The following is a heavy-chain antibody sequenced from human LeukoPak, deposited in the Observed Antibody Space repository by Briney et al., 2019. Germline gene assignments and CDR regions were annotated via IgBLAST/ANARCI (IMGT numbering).Heavy chain of an antibody. Sequence: SETLSLTCAVYGGSFSGYYWSWIRQPPGKGLEWIGEINHSGSTNYNPSLKSRVTISVDTSKNQFSLKLSPVTAADTAVYYCAGDDYVWGSYRRLDYWGQGTLVTVSS. CDR3: AGDDYVWGSYRRLDY. V-gene: IGHV4-34*01. CDR1: GGSFSGYY. CDR2: INHSGST. J-gene: IGHJ4*02. D-gene: IGHD3-16*02.